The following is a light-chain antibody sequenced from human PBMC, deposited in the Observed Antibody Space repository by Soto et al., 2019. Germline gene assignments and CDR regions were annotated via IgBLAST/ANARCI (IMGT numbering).Light chain of an antibody. J-gene: IGKJ4*01. CDR2: GAS. V-gene: IGKV3-15*01. CDR3: QQYNNWPLT. CDR1: QIVSSY. Sequence: EIVFTQSPATLSLSPGERATLSCRASQIVSSYLAWYQQRPGQAPRLLIHGASTSATGIPARFSGSGSGKEFTLTIRSLQSEDFAVYYCQQYNNWPLTFGGGTKVDIK.